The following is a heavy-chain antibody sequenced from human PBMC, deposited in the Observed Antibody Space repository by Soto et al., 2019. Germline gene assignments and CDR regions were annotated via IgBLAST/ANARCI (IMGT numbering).Heavy chain of an antibody. Sequence: GGSLRLSCSASGFTFSGYAMHWVRQAPGKGLEYVSAISSNGGSTYYADSVKGRFTISRDNSKNTLYLQMSSLRAEDTAVYYCVKVVDIVATAYFDYWGQGTLVTVSS. D-gene: IGHD5-12*01. J-gene: IGHJ4*02. CDR3: VKVVDIVATAYFDY. CDR1: GFTFSGYA. CDR2: ISSNGGST. V-gene: IGHV3-64D*06.